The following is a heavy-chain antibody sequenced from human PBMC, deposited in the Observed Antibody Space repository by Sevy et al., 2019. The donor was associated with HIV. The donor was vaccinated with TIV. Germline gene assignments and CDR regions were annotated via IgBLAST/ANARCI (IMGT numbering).Heavy chain of an antibody. CDR2: MKEDGSEK. V-gene: IGHV3-7*01. J-gene: IGHJ4*02. CDR1: GFTFSVYW. D-gene: IGHD5-18*01. Sequence: GGSLRLSCAASGFTFSVYWMNWVRQAPGKGLEWVATMKEDGSEKYYVDSVKGRFTISRDNAKNSLYLQMNSLRAEDTAVYYCVREGVGGYSYSLHYWGQGTLVTVSS. CDR3: VREGVGGYSYSLHY.